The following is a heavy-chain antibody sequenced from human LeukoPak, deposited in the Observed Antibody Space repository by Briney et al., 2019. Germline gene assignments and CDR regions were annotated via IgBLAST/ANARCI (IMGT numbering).Heavy chain of an antibody. J-gene: IGHJ4*02. Sequence: VGSLRLSCALSGFTPSSYEMNWVRPAPGKGRGWGSYISSIVSTIYYADSVKGRFTISRDKAKNSLYLQMNRLRAQGTAVSFCARDGVEWLEPYYFDYWGGGTLATVSS. CDR1: GFTPSSYE. V-gene: IGHV3-48*03. D-gene: IGHD6-19*01. CDR2: ISSIVSTI. CDR3: ARDGVEWLEPYYFDY.